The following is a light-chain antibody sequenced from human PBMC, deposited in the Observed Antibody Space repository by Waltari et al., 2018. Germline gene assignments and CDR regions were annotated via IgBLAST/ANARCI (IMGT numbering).Light chain of an antibody. CDR2: NVN. CDR3: SSYTSGSPLLV. CDR1: TNDIGGYNY. V-gene: IGLV2-14*03. Sequence: SALTQPASVSGSPGQSITISCTGTTNDIGGYNYVSWYQQLPGKAPKLMIYNVNERPSGVSNRFSGSKSANPASLTISGLQAADEAVYYCSSYTSGSPLLVFGGGTELTVL. J-gene: IGLJ2*01.